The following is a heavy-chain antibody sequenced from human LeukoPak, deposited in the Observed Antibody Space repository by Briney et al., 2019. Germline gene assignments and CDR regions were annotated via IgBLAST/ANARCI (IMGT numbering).Heavy chain of an antibody. V-gene: IGHV4-34*01. CDR3: ARATQSSGYPNFDY. J-gene: IGHJ4*02. CDR1: GGSFSGCY. CDR2: INHSGST. Sequence: SETLSLTCAVYGGSFSGCYWSWIRQPPGKGLEWIGEINHSGSTNYNPSLKSRVTISVDTSKNQFSLKLSSVTAADTAVYYCARATQSSGYPNFDYWGQGTLVTVSS. D-gene: IGHD3-22*01.